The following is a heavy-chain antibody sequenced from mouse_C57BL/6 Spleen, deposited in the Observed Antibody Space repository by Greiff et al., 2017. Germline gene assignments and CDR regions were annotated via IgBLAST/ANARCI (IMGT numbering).Heavy chain of an antibody. Sequence: QVQLQQPGAELVRPGSSVKLSCKASGYTFTSYWMHWVKQRPIQGLEWIGNIDPSDSETHYNQKFKDKATLTVDKSAITAYMQLSSLTSEDSAVYDFARGGNVYSNYFDYWGQGTTLTVSS. CDR3: ARGGNVYSNYFDY. J-gene: IGHJ2*01. D-gene: IGHD2-3*01. CDR1: GYTFTSYW. V-gene: IGHV1-52*01. CDR2: IDPSDSET.